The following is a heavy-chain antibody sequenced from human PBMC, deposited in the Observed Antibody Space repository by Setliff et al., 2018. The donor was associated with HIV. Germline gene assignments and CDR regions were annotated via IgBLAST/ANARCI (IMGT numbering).Heavy chain of an antibody. CDR1: GGSFSGYY. CDR3: ANFLPDTAAAGPRFDY. CDR2: INHSGST. D-gene: IGHD6-13*01. Sequence: PSETLSLTCAVYGGSFSGYYWTWIRQPPGKGLEWIGEINHSGSTTYSPSLKSRVTISVDTSKNHFSLKLSSVTAADTAVYYCANFLPDTAAAGPRFDYWGQGTLVTV. J-gene: IGHJ4*02. V-gene: IGHV4-34*01.